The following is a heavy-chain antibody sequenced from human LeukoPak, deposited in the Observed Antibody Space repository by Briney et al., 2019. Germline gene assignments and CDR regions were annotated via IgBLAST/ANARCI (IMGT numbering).Heavy chain of an antibody. V-gene: IGHV4-4*07. CDR3: ARDDFWSGYHTSDY. CDR2: IYTSGST. CDR1: GGSISSYY. D-gene: IGHD3-3*01. Sequence: SETLSLTCTVSGGSISSYYWSWIWQPAGKGLEWIGRIYTSGSTNYNPSLKSRVTMSVDTSKNQFSLKLSSVTAADTAVYYCARDDFWSGYHTSDYWGQGTLVTVSS. J-gene: IGHJ4*02.